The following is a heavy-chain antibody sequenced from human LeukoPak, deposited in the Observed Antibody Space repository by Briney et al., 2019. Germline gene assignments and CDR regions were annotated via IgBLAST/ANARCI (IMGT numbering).Heavy chain of an antibody. V-gene: IGHV3-23*01. J-gene: IGHJ4*02. CDR1: GFTFSSYA. Sequence: PGGSLRLSCAASGFTFSSYAMSWVRQAPGKGLEWVSAISGSGGSTYYADSVKGRFTISRDNSKNTLYLQMSSLRAEDTAVYYCATSDSSGYWALGYWGQGTLVTVSS. D-gene: IGHD3-22*01. CDR2: ISGSGGST. CDR3: ATSDSSGYWALGY.